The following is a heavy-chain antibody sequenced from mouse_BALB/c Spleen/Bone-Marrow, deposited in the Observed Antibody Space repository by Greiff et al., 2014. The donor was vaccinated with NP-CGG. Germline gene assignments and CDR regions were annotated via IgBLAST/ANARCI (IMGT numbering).Heavy chain of an antibody. V-gene: IGHV1-80*01. D-gene: IGHD2-14*01. Sequence: VQGVESGAELVRPGSSVKISCKASGYAFSSYWMNWVKQRSGQGLEWIGQIYPGDGDTNYNGNFKGKATLTVDRSSSTAFMQLSSLTSEDSAVYFCARWYRDPHFAMDYRGPGTSVTVSS. CDR3: ARWYRDPHFAMDY. CDR2: IYPGDGDT. CDR1: GYAFSSYW. J-gene: IGHJ4*01.